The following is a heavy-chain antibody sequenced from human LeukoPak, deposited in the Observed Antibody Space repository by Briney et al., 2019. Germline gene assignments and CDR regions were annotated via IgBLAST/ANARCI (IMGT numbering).Heavy chain of an antibody. D-gene: IGHD2-2*01. CDR2: ISYDGSNK. CDR3: ARDLEYCSSTSCYNWFDP. V-gene: IGHV3-30-3*01. J-gene: IGHJ5*02. CDR1: GFTFSSYA. Sequence: PGGSLRLSCAASGFTFSSYAMHWVRQAPGKGLEWVAVISYDGSNKYYADSVKGRFTISRDNSKNTLYLQMNSLRAEDTAVYYCARDLEYCSSTSCYNWFDPWGQGTLVTVSS.